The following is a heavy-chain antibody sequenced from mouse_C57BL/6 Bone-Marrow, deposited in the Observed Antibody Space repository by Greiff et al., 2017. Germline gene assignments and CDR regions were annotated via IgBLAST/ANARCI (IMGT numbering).Heavy chain of an antibody. CDR3: ARFPFY. CDR1: GYAFTNYL. V-gene: IGHV1-54*01. Sequence: QVQLQPSGAELVRPGTSVKVSCKASGYAFTNYLIEWVKQRPGQGLEWIGVINPGSGGTNYNEKFKGKATLTADKSSSTAYMQLSSLTSEDSAVYFCARFPFYWGQGTTLTVSS. CDR2: INPGSGGT. J-gene: IGHJ2*01.